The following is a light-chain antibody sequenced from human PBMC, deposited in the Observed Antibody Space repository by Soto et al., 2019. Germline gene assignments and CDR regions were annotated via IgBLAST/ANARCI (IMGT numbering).Light chain of an antibody. V-gene: IGLV2-23*02. CDR2: EVN. CDR1: SSDVGSYNNL. CDR3: CSYTHANTF. J-gene: IGLJ1*01. Sequence: QSALTQPASVSGSPGQSNTISCTGTSSDVGSYNNLVSWYQQHPGKAPKAMIYEVNKRPSGVSNRFSGSKSGNTASLTISGLQAEDEADYYCCSYTHANTFFGSGTKVTVL.